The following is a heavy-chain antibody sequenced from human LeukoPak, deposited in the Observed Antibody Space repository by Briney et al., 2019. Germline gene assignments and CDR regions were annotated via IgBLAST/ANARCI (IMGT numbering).Heavy chain of an antibody. CDR2: ISYNGINT. D-gene: IGHD6-13*01. J-gene: IGHJ4*02. CDR3: ARETGYSTSWYAYYFDY. CDR1: GFPFNSYA. Sequence: GGSLRLSCAASGFPFNSYALNWVRQAPGKGLEWVAVISYNGINTYYADSVKGRFTISRDNSKNTLYLQMNSLRVEDTAMYYCARETGYSTSWYAYYFDYWGQGTLVTVAS. V-gene: IGHV3-30*14.